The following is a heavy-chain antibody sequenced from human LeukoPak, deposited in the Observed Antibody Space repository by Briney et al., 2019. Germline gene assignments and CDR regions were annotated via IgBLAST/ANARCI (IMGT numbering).Heavy chain of an antibody. CDR1: GGSISSGDYS. CDR3: ARLDGSNAFDI. Sequence: PSQTLSLTCTVSGGSISSGDYSWSWIRQPPGKGLEWIGYIYYSGSTYYNPSLKSRVTVSIDTSKNQFSLKLSSVTAADTAVYYCARLDGSNAFDIWGQGTMVTVSS. V-gene: IGHV4-30-4*01. D-gene: IGHD1-26*01. J-gene: IGHJ3*02. CDR2: IYYSGST.